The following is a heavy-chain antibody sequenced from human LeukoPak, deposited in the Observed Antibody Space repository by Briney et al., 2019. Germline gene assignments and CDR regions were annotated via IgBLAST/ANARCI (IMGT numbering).Heavy chain of an antibody. CDR1: GYSIRSGYY. V-gene: IGHV4-38-2*02. J-gene: IGHJ6*03. Sequence: SETLSLTCTVSGYSIRSGYYWGWVRQPPGKGLEWIGNIYHSGSTTYYYPSLKSRVTISLDTSKNQFSLNLSSVTAADTAVYYCARGGDSSGLYYYYMDVWGKGTTVTVSS. D-gene: IGHD6-19*01. CDR2: IYHSGSTT. CDR3: ARGGDSSGLYYYYMDV.